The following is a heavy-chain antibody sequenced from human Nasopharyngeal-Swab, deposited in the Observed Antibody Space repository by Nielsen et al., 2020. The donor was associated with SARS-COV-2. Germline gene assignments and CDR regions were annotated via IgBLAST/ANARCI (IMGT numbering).Heavy chain of an antibody. D-gene: IGHD6-13*01. V-gene: IGHV3-21*06. Sequence: GESLKISCAASGFTFSSYGMNWVRQAPGKGLEWVSSVSSTSTYIYYADSVKGRFTISRDNAKNSLYLLLNSLRAEDSAVYYCARDPLSSWQAIGNWYFDLWGRGTLVTVSS. CDR3: ARDPLSSWQAIGNWYFDL. CDR1: GFTFSSYG. J-gene: IGHJ2*01. CDR2: VSSTSTYI.